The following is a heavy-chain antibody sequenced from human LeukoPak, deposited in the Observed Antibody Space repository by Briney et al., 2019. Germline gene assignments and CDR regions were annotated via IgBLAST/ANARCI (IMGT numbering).Heavy chain of an antibody. J-gene: IGHJ4*02. V-gene: IGHV3-15*01. CDR2: IKSKTDGGTT. Sequence: GGSLRLSCAASGFTFSNAWMSWVRQAPGKGLEWVGRIKSKTDGGTTDYAAPVKSRFTISRDDSKNTLYLQVNSLKTEDTAVYYCTTAAGTAMPDYWGQGTLVTVSS. CDR3: TTAAGTAMPDY. CDR1: GFTFSNAW. D-gene: IGHD5-18*01.